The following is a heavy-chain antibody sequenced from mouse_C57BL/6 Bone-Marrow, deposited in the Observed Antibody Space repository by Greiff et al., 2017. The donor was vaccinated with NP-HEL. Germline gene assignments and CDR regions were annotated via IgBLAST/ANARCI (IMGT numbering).Heavy chain of an antibody. CDR1: GYAFSSYW. CDR3: ARPYYSNYHWYFDV. CDR2: IYPGDGDT. J-gene: IGHJ1*03. V-gene: IGHV1-80*01. D-gene: IGHD2-5*01. Sequence: VQLQQSGAELVKPGASVKISCKASGYAFSSYWLNWVKQRPGKGLEWIGQIYPGDGDTNYNGKFKGKATLTADKSSSTAYMQLSSLTSEDSAVYFCARPYYSNYHWYFDVWGTGTTVTVSS.